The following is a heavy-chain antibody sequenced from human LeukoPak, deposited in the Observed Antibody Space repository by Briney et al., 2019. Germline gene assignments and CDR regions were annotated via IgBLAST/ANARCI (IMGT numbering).Heavy chain of an antibody. Sequence: GGSLRLSCTASEFTFGNFAMSWVRQAPGKGLEWVSYIRGGGAGALYADSVKGRFTVSRDNSRSTLYLQMNSLRVEDTAVYYCAKCAQSYGNDAFDLWGPGTMVTVSS. D-gene: IGHD3-16*01. J-gene: IGHJ3*01. CDR3: AKCAQSYGNDAFDL. CDR2: IRGGGAGA. V-gene: IGHV3-23*01. CDR1: EFTFGNFA.